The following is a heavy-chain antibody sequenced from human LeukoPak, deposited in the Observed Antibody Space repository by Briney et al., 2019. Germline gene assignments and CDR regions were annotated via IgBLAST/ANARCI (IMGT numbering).Heavy chain of an antibody. J-gene: IGHJ4*02. CDR3: ARMGGYSGYSTH. D-gene: IGHD5-12*01. V-gene: IGHV4-59*08. CDR1: GGSISTYY. CDR2: IHYSGTT. Sequence: SETLSLTCTVSGGSISTYYWSWIRQPPGKGLEWIGYIHYSGTTNYNPPLNHRLTISLDTSKNQLSLNLSSVTAADTAVYYCARMGGYSGYSTHWGQGTLVTVSS.